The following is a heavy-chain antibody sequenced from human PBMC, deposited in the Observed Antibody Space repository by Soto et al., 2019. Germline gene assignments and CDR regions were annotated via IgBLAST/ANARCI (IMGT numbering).Heavy chain of an antibody. CDR3: ARGHSTDCSNGVCSFFYNHEMDV. CDR1: GDSFTDYH. CDR2: INPKSGGT. D-gene: IGHD2-8*01. V-gene: IGHV1-2*04. Sequence: AAVKVSFKASGDSFTDYHIHWVRQAPGQGLEWLGRINPKSGGTSTAQKFQGWVTMTRDRSISTVYMELTRLRSDDTAVYFCARGHSTDCSNGVCSFFYNHEMDVWGQGTTVTVSS. J-gene: IGHJ6*02.